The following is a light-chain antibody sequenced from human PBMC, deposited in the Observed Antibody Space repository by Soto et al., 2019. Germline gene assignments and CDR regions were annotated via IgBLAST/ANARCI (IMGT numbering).Light chain of an antibody. J-gene: IGKJ1*01. V-gene: IGKV2-24*01. CDR2: EIS. CDR3: MQAAQFPRT. CDR1: QSLVDSDGNTY. Sequence: DIVMTQTPLSSPVTLGQPASISCRSSQSLVDSDGNTYLSWLQQRPGQPPRLLLYEISNRFSGVPDRFSGSGAGTDFTLKISRVEAEDVGIYYCMQAAQFPRTFGQGTKVEIK.